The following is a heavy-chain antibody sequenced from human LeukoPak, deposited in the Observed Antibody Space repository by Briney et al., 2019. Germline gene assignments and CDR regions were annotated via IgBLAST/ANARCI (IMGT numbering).Heavy chain of an antibody. CDR2: IYYSGST. Sequence: SETLSLTCTVSGGSISSYYWSWIRQPPGKGLEWIGYIYYSGSTNYNPSLKSRVTISVDTSKNQFSLKLSSVTAADTAAYYCARVAGITIFGVVIPSWFDPWGQGTLVTVSS. CDR3: ARVAGITIFGVVIPSWFDP. J-gene: IGHJ5*02. V-gene: IGHV4-59*01. D-gene: IGHD3-3*01. CDR1: GGSISSYY.